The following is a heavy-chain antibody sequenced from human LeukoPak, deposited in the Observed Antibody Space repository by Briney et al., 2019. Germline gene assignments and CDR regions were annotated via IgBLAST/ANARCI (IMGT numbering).Heavy chain of an antibody. Sequence: ASVKLCCTASGYTFTGYDMHWVRQAPGLGREWWGWINPNSGSTNYDQKFQGWVTMTRETSIRTGYMELSRLRSDDTAVYYCGRDGGQAVAGCVVLDYYYGMDGWGKGTTVTVSS. V-gene: IGHV1-2*04. CDR2: INPNSGST. J-gene: IGHJ6*04. CDR1: GYTFTGYD. D-gene: IGHD6-19*01. CDR3: GRDGGQAVAGCVVLDYYYGMDG.